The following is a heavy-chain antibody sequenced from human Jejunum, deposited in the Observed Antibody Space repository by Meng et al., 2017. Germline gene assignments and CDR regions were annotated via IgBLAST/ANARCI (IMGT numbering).Heavy chain of an antibody. Sequence: SETLSPTCSVPAYSSSGAYYRGWIRQPPGKGLEWIGGIYHSGSTYYNPSLESRVTISLDTSKNQYYLKWTPVTAASAAVYSCASDGRYGSGCYIFDYWGQGMLVTVSS. CDR1: AYSSSGAYY. J-gene: IGHJ4*02. CDR3: ASDGRYGSGCYIFDY. D-gene: IGHD3-10*01. CDR2: IYHSGST. V-gene: IGHV4-38-2*02.